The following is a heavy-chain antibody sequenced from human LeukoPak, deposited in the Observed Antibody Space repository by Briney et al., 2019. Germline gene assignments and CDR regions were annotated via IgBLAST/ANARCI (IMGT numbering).Heavy chain of an antibody. CDR3: ARGSGLDFDY. D-gene: IGHD3/OR15-3a*01. J-gene: IGHJ4*02. Sequence: SETLSLTCAVYGGSFSGYYWSWIRQPPGKGLEWIGYIYYSGSTNYNPSLKSRVTISVDTSKNQFSLKLSSVTAADTAVYYCARGSGLDFDYWGQGTLVTVSS. CDR1: GGSFSGYY. V-gene: IGHV4-59*01. CDR2: IYYSGST.